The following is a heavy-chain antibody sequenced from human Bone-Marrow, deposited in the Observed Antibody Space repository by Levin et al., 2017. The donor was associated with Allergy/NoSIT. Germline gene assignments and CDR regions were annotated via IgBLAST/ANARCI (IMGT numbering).Heavy chain of an antibody. Sequence: QPSETLSLTCAASGLIFSNYAMNWVRQAPGKGLEWVSQISGSGSNTHYADSVRGRFTFSRDNSNNTVYLQMNSLRADDTAVYYCAGYETSGYHSPFDYWGQGTLVTVSS. CDR1: GLIFSNYA. D-gene: IGHD3-22*01. J-gene: IGHJ4*02. CDR2: ISGSGSNT. V-gene: IGHV3-23*01. CDR3: AGYETSGYHSPFDY.